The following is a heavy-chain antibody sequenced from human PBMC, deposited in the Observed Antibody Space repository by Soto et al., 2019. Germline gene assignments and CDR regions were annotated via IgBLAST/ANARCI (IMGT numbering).Heavy chain of an antibody. CDR3: ARLPSRHLVDY. CDR1: GSSINSSVYY. V-gene: IGHV4-39*01. CDR2: MFYGVST. D-gene: IGHD3-3*02. Sequence: PSETLSLTWTVSGSSINSSVYYWVWIRQPPGKGLEWIGSMFYGVSTYYNPSLKSRVTVSVDTSKNQFSLNLRSVTAADTAVYYCARLPSRHLVDYWGQGTLVTVSS. J-gene: IGHJ4*02.